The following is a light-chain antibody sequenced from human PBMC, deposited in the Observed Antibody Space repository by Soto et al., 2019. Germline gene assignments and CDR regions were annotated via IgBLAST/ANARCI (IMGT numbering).Light chain of an antibody. Sequence: QSALTQPRSVSGSPGQSVTISCTVTSRDVGGYNYVSWYQQHPGKAPKLMIYDVSKRPSGVPDRCSGSKSGTTAALTISGLQAADEADDYCCSNAGGDPYVFGTGTKLTVL. CDR1: SRDVGGYNY. V-gene: IGLV2-11*01. J-gene: IGLJ1*01. CDR2: DVS. CDR3: CSNAGGDPYV.